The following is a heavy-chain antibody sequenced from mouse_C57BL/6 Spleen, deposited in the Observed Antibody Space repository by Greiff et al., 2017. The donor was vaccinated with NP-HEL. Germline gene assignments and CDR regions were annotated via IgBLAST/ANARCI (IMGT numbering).Heavy chain of an antibody. D-gene: IGHD2-5*01. J-gene: IGHJ3*01. V-gene: IGHV1-81*01. CDR2: IYPRSGNT. Sequence: QVQLQQSGAELARPGASVKLSCKASGYTFTSYGISWVKQRTGQGLEWIGEIYPRSGNTYYNEKFKGKATLTADKSSSQAYMELRSLTSEDSAVYFCAYYSNSWFAYWGQGTLVTVSA. CDR3: AYYSNSWFAY. CDR1: GYTFTSYG.